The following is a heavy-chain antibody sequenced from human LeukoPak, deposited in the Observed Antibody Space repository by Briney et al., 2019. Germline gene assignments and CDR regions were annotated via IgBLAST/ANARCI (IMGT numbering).Heavy chain of an antibody. J-gene: IGHJ4*02. CDR2: ISAYNGNT. Sequence: ASVKVSCKTSGYTFTSYIISWVRQAPGQGLEWMGWISAYNGNTNYAQKLQGRVTMTTDTSTSTAYMELRSLRSDDTAVYYCARDSITMVRGVIIKTPQGDYWGQGTLVTVSS. D-gene: IGHD3-10*01. V-gene: IGHV1-18*01. CDR1: GYTFTSYI. CDR3: ARDSITMVRGVIIKTPQGDY.